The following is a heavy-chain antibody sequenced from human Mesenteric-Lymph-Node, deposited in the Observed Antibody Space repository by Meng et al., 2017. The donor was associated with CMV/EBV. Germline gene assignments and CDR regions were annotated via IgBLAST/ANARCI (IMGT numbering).Heavy chain of an antibody. CDR1: GDSITSGYYY. D-gene: IGHD2-15*01. Sequence: SETLSLTCTVSGDSITSGYYYWGWIRQPPGKGLEWIGSIYYSGSTYYNPSLKSRVTISVDTSKNQFSLKQSSVTAADTAVYYCARDRQDSPFDPWGQGTLVTVSS. V-gene: IGHV4-39*07. CDR2: IYYSGST. CDR3: ARDRQDSPFDP. J-gene: IGHJ5*02.